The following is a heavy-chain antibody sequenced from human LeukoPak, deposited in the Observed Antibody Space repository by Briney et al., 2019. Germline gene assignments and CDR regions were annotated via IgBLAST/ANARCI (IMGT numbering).Heavy chain of an antibody. CDR2: ISGDGVST. CDR1: GFMFGDSA. CDR3: AKEGYSHTSNYFDN. Sequence: GGSLRLSCAASGFMFGDSAMHWVRQAPGKGLEWVSLISGDGVSTFYADSVKGRFTISRDNSKNSLSLQMDGLTTEDTALYYCAKEGYSHTSNYFDNWGQGILVTVSS. J-gene: IGHJ4*02. D-gene: IGHD2-15*01. V-gene: IGHV3-43*02.